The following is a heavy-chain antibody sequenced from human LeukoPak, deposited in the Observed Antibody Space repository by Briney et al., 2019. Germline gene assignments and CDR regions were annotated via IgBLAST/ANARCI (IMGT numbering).Heavy chain of an antibody. CDR1: GGSIISTYYN. V-gene: IGHV4-39*01. CDR2: IYHTGTT. D-gene: IGHD3-9*01. J-gene: IGHJ5*02. CDR3: ARPPTGYPNWFDP. Sequence: SETLSLTCSVSGGSIISTYYNWGWIRQPPGKGLEWIGAIYHTGTTYYNPSFESRVTISVDTSKNQFSLKLNSVTAADTAVYYCARPPTGYPNWFDPWGQGSLVTVSS.